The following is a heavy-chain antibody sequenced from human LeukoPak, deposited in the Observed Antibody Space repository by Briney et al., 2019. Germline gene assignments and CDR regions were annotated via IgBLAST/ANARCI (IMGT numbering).Heavy chain of an antibody. Sequence: GGSLRLSCAASGFTFSTYGIHWVRQAPGKGLEWVALIWYDGINKFYADSVKGRFTISRDNSKNTLYLQMNSLRAEDTAVYYCGRVYCGGNCYSPPLPDYWGQGTLVTVSA. CDR2: IWYDGINK. D-gene: IGHD2-21*02. V-gene: IGHV3-33*01. J-gene: IGHJ4*02. CDR3: GRVYCGGNCYSPPLPDY. CDR1: GFTFSTYG.